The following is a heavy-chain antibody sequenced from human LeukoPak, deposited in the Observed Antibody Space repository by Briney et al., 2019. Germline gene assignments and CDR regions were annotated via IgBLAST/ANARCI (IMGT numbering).Heavy chain of an antibody. J-gene: IGHJ4*02. CDR3: ATDKDGFSGYDYLVDY. Sequence: GGSLTLTCTGSGFTFSTSAMNWVRQAPGKGLEWVALFSYDGSTQRYADSVKGRFTISRDNSKNSLYLQMNCLRTEDTAVYYCATDKDGFSGYDYLVDYWGQGTLVTVSS. CDR2: FSYDGSTQ. D-gene: IGHD5-12*01. V-gene: IGHV3-30-3*01. CDR1: GFTFSTSA.